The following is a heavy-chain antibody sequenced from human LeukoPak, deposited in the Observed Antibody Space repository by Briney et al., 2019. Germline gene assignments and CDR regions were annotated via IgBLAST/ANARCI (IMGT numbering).Heavy chain of an antibody. CDR3: AKGPSGSYYGFDM. CDR1: GFTFSSYV. CDR2: ISGSGGST. D-gene: IGHD3-10*01. J-gene: IGHJ3*02. Sequence: GGSLRLSCAASGFTFSSYVMSWVRQAPGKGLEWVSAISGSGGSTYFPDSVKGRSTISRDNSKNTLHLQMNSLRAEDTALYYCAKGPSGSYYGFDMWGQGTMVTVSS. V-gene: IGHV3-23*01.